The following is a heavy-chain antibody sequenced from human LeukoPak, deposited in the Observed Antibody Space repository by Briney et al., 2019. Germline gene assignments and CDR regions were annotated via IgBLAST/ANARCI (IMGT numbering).Heavy chain of an antibody. J-gene: IGHJ6*03. D-gene: IGHD4-23*01. CDR1: GYTFTGYY. CDR3: ARGVTPYYYMDV. V-gene: IGHV1-69*05. CDR2: IIPIFGTA. Sequence: SVKVSCKASGYTFTGYYMHWVRQAPGQGLEWMGGIIPIFGTANYAQKFQGRVTITTDESTSTAYMELSSLRSEDTAVYYCARGVTPYYYMDVWGKGTTVTVSS.